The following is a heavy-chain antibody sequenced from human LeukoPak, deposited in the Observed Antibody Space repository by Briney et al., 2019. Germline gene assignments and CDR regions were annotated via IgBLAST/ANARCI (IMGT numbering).Heavy chain of an antibody. Sequence: GGSLSLSCVVSGISFSGSWMTWVRQAPGRGLESVANINEDGSVTYFVDSVKGRFAISRDNANNSVFLQLKSLRAEDTAVYYCATGRLQPAHWGQGTLVTVSS. V-gene: IGHV3-7*01. D-gene: IGHD5-24*01. CDR2: INEDGSVT. CDR1: GISFSGSW. CDR3: ATGRLQPAH. J-gene: IGHJ4*02.